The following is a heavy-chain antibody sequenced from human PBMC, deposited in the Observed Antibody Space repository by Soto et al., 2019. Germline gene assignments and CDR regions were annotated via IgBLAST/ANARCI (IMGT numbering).Heavy chain of an antibody. CDR2: ISSSSSYI. J-gene: IGHJ6*02. CDR1: GFTFSSYS. CDR3: ARGRYSGYDGYYYYGMDV. V-gene: IGHV3-21*01. Sequence: GGSLRLSCAASGFTFSSYSMNWVRQAPGKGLEWVSSISSSSSYIYYADSVKGRFTISRDNAKNSLYLQMNSLRAEDTAVYYCARGRYSGYDGYYYYGMDVWGQGTKVTVSS. D-gene: IGHD5-12*01.